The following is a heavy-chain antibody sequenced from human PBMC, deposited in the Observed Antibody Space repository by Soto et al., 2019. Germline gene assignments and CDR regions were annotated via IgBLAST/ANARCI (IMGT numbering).Heavy chain of an antibody. D-gene: IGHD3-9*01. CDR1: GYTLSHYS. J-gene: IGHJ3*02. CDR3: VRGRDWAFDI. Sequence: GGSLRLSCLASGYTLSHYSMNSVRQAPGKGLELVSYFRTSRKYIDYADSVRGRFTISRDDAKNSLYLQLNILRDEYTALYYCVRGRDWAFDIWGQGTMVTVSS. CDR2: FRTSRKYI. V-gene: IGHV3-48*02.